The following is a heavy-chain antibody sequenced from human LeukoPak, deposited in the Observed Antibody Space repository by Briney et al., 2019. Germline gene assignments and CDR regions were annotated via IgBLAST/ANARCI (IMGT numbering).Heavy chain of an antibody. D-gene: IGHD2-2*01. V-gene: IGHV4-59*04. CDR2: INYSGST. J-gene: IGHJ5*02. CDR1: GGSISSYS. Sequence: SETLSLTCTVSGGSISSYSWSWIRQPPGKGLEWIGIINYSGSTYYNPSLKSRVTMSVDTSKNQFSLKLNSVTAADTAVYYCAGATQRYCSGTTCFPYWFDTWGQGTLATVSS. CDR3: AGATQRYCSGTTCFPYWFDT.